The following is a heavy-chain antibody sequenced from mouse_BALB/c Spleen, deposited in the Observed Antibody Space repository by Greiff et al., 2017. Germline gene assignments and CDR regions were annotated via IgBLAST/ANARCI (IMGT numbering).Heavy chain of an antibody. CDR3: ARHSYDWFAY. J-gene: IGHJ3*01. D-gene: IGHD2-12*01. V-gene: IGHV5-6-2*01. Sequence: EVMLVESGGGLVKLGGSLKLSCAASGFTFSSYYMSWVRQTPEKRLELVAAINSNGGSTYYPDTVKGRFTISRDNAKNTLYLQMSSLKSEDTALYYCARHSYDWFAYWGQGTLVTVSA. CDR2: INSNGGST. CDR1: GFTFSSYY.